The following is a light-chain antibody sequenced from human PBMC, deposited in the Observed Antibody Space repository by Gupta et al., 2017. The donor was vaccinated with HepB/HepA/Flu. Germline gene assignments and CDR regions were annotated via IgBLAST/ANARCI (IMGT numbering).Light chain of an antibody. CDR1: QSVSIN. J-gene: IGKJ5*01. CDR3: QQYNKWPLIT. Sequence: EIVMTQSPATLSVSPGERVTLSCRASQSVSINLAWYQQKPGQAPRLLIYSASTRATGIPARFSGSGSGTEFTLTISSLQSEDFAVYYCQQYNKWPLITFGQGTRLEIK. V-gene: IGKV3-15*01. CDR2: SAS.